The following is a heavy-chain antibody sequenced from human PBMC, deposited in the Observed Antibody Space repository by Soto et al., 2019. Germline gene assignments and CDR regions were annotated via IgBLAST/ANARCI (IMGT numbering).Heavy chain of an antibody. J-gene: IGHJ6*02. D-gene: IGHD7-27*01. CDR1: GFTFSSYG. CDR3: AREKYGDDYYYYYGMDV. CDR2: IWYDGSNK. V-gene: IGHV3-33*01. Sequence: GGSLRLSCAASGFTFSSYGMHWVRQAPGKGLEWVAVIWYDGSNKYYADSVKGRFTISRDNSKNTLYLQMNSLRAEDTAVYYCAREKYGDDYYYYYGMDVWGQGTTVTVSS.